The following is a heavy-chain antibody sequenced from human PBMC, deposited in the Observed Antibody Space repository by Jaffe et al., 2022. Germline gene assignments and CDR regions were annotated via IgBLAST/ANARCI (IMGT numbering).Heavy chain of an antibody. J-gene: IGHJ3*02. D-gene: IGHD2-15*01. Sequence: EVQLLESGGGLVQPGGSLRLSCAASGFTFSSYAMSWVRQAPGKGLEWVSAISGSGGSTYYADSVKGRFTISRDNSKNTLYLQMNSLRAEDTAVYYCATLVTVVHDAFDIWGQGTMVTVSS. CDR1: GFTFSSYA. CDR2: ISGSGGST. V-gene: IGHV3-23*01. CDR3: ATLVTVVHDAFDI.